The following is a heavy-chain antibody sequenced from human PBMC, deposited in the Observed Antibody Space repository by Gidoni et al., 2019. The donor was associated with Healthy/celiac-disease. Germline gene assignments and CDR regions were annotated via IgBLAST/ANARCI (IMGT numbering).Heavy chain of an antibody. D-gene: IGHD2-2*01. J-gene: IGHJ4*02. CDR1: GFPFSSYA. CDR3: ARDGRTSCPVDY. V-gene: IGHV3-30-3*01. CDR2: ISYDGSNK. Sequence: QVQLVESGGGVVQPGRSLRLSCAASGFPFSSYAMHWVRQAPGKGLEWVAVISYDGSNKYYADSVKGRFTISRDNSKNTLYLQMNSLRAEDTAVYYCARDGRTSCPVDYWGQGTLVTVSS.